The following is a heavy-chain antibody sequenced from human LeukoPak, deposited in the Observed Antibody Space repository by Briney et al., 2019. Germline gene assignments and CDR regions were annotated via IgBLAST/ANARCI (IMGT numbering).Heavy chain of an antibody. J-gene: IGHJ1*01. CDR2: ISGSGGST. D-gene: IGHD3-22*01. CDR1: GFTFSSYA. Sequence: GGSLRLSCAASGFTFSSYAMSWVRQAPGKGLEWVSAISGSGGSTYYADSVKGRFTISRDNSKNTLYLQMNSLRAEDTAVYYCAKGPTCYYDLRYFQHWGQGTLVTVSS. CDR3: AKGPTCYYDLRYFQH. V-gene: IGHV3-23*01.